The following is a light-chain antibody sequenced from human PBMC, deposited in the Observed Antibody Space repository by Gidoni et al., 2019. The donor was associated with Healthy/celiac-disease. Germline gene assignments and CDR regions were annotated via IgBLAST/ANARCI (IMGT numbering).Light chain of an antibody. V-gene: IGKV1-5*03. CDR2: KAS. CDR1: QSISSW. J-gene: IGKJ1*01. CDR3: QQYPGT. Sequence: DIKMTQSPSTLSASVGDRVTITCRASQSISSWLAWYQQKPGKAPKLLIYKASSLESGVPSRFSGSGSGTEFTLTISSLQPDDFATYYCQQYPGTFGQGTKVEIK.